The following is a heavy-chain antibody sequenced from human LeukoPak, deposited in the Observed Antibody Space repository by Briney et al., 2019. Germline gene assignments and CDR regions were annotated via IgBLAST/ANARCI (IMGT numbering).Heavy chain of an antibody. CDR1: GFTFSYYW. CDR3: ARDMTGYHDY. D-gene: IGHD3-9*01. J-gene: IGHJ4*02. Sequence: GGSLRLSCAASGFTFSYYWMHWVRQAPGKGLVWVSHVNGDGSSTSYADSVKGRFTISRDNARNTLYLQMNSLRAEDTAVYYCARDMTGYHDYWGQGTLVTVSS. CDR2: VNGDGSST. V-gene: IGHV3-74*01.